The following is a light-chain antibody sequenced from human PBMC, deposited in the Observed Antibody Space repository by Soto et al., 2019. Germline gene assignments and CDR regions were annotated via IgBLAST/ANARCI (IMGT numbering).Light chain of an antibody. Sequence: DIRMTQSPSSLSASVGDRVTITCQASQDISNYLNWYQQKPGKAPKLLIYDASNLETGVPSRFSGSGSGTDFTFTISSLQPEDIATYYCQQYDNLPSYTFGQGTKLEIK. CDR2: DAS. CDR1: QDISNY. CDR3: QQYDNLPSYT. J-gene: IGKJ2*01. V-gene: IGKV1-33*01.